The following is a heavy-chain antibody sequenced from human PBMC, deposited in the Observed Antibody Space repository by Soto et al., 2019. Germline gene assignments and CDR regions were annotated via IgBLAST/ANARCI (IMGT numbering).Heavy chain of an antibody. J-gene: IGHJ3*02. V-gene: IGHV1-69*01. CDR3: ARGLTDYYYDSSGYYHDAFDI. D-gene: IGHD3-22*01. Sequence: QVQLVQSGAEVKKPGSSVKVSCKASGGTFSSYAISWVRQAPGQGLEWMGGIIPIFGTANYARKFQGRVTITADESTSTAYMELSSLRSEDTAVYYCARGLTDYYYDSSGYYHDAFDIWGQGTMVTVSS. CDR1: GGTFSSYA. CDR2: IIPIFGTA.